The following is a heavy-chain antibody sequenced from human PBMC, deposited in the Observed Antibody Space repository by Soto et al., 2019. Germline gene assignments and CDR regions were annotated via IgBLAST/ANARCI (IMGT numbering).Heavy chain of an antibody. CDR1: GYTFTGYY. Sequence: QVQLVQSGAEVKKPGASVKVSCKASGYTFTGYYMHWVRQAPGQGLEWMGGINPNSGGTNYAQKFQGKVTMTRETSISTAYMELSRLRSDDTAVYYCARDTVVAGTRWFDPWGQGTLVTVSS. CDR2: INPNSGGT. D-gene: IGHD6-19*01. J-gene: IGHJ5*02. V-gene: IGHV1-2*02. CDR3: ARDTVVAGTRWFDP.